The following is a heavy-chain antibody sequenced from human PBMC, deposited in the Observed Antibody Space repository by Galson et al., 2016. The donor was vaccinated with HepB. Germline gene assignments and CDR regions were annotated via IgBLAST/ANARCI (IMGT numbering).Heavy chain of an antibody. D-gene: IGHD6-13*01. CDR1: GFTFNSYG. Sequence: SLRLSCAASGFTFNSYGMTWVRQAPGKGLEWVSVISGSGSGTYYADSVKGRFSISRDNSKNTLYLQMNSLRAEDTAVYYCAKRGQQLTGNWYFDLWGRGTLVTVSS. CDR3: AKRGQQLTGNWYFDL. J-gene: IGHJ2*01. CDR2: ISGSGSGT. V-gene: IGHV3-23*01.